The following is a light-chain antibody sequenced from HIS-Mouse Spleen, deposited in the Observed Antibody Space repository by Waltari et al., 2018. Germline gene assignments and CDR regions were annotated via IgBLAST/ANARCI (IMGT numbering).Light chain of an antibody. CDR2: DVS. CDR3: SSYTSSSTEV. Sequence: QSALTQPASVSGSPGQSITISCTGTSSDVGGYNYVSWYQQHPGKAPKLMIYDVSNRPSVVSNRFPGSTSGNTASLTISGLQAEDEADYYCSSYTSSSTEVFGGGTKLTVL. V-gene: IGLV2-14*03. J-gene: IGLJ2*01. CDR1: SSDVGGYNY.